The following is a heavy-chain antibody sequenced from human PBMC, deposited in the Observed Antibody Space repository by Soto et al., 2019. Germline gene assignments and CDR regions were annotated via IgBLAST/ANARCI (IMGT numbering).Heavy chain of an antibody. J-gene: IGHJ4*02. CDR1: ESTLSNVW. D-gene: IGHD2-21*01. Sequence: SLRLSCAPSESTLSNVWMSWVRQAPGKGLEWVGRVKRQIDGATTDYAAPVKGRFTNSRDDSKNSVYLQMNSLRTEDTAVYYCTTDPIRDYWGLGTLVTVSS. CDR2: VKRQIDGATT. V-gene: IGHV3-15*01. CDR3: TTDPIRDY.